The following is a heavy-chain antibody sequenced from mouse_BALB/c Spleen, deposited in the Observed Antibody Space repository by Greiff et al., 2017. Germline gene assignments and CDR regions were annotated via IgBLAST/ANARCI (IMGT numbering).Heavy chain of an antibody. D-gene: IGHD1-1*01. Sequence: VQLQQSGAELVRPGALVKLSCKASGFNIKDYYMHWVKQRPEQGLEWIGWIDPENGNTIYDPKFQGKASITADTSSNTAYLQLSSLTSEDTAVYYCARSTTVVAGYYFDYWGQGTTLTVSS. V-gene: IGHV14-1*02. CDR3: ARSTTVVAGYYFDY. J-gene: IGHJ2*01. CDR1: GFNIKDYY. CDR2: IDPENGNT.